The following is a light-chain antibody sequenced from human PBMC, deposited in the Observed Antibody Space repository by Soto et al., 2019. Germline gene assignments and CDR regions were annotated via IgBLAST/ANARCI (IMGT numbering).Light chain of an antibody. Sequence: QSVLTQPPSASGSPGQSVTISCTGTSSDVGGYNYVSWYQQYPGKAPKLMIYEVSKRPSGVPDRFSGSKSANTASLTVSGLQAEDEADYYCSSYAGSNNFVVFGGGTKVTV. CDR2: EVS. V-gene: IGLV2-8*01. CDR1: SSDVGGYNY. CDR3: SSYAGSNNFVV. J-gene: IGLJ2*01.